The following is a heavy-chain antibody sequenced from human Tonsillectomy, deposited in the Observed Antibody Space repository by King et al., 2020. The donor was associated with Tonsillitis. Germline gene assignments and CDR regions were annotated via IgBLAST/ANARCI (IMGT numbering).Heavy chain of an antibody. J-gene: IGHJ4*02. CDR1: GFTFSSYA. CDR2: NSYVGSNK. V-gene: IGHV3-30-3*01. D-gene: IGHD5-18*01. Sequence: VQLVESGGGVVQPGRSLRLSCAASGFTFSSYAMHWVRQAPGKGLEWWAVNSYVGSNKYYADSVKGRFTISRDNSKNTLYLQMNSLRAEETAVYYCAREEVGYSYGYLNYYFDYWGQGTLVTVSS. CDR3: AREEVGYSYGYLNYYFDY.